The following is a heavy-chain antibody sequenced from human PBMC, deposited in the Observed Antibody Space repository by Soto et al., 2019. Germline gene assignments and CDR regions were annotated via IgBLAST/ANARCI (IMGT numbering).Heavy chain of an antibody. J-gene: IGHJ6*02. CDR3: ARGFYPVVVAARYGMDV. CDR2: IIPIFGTA. V-gene: IGHV1-69*06. D-gene: IGHD2-15*01. Sequence: SLKVSCNASGGTFSSYSISWVLHSPGQGLEWMGGIIPIFGTANYAQKFQGRVTTTADKSTSTAYMELSSLRSEDTAVYYCARGFYPVVVAARYGMDVWGQGTTVTVSS. CDR1: GGTFSSYS.